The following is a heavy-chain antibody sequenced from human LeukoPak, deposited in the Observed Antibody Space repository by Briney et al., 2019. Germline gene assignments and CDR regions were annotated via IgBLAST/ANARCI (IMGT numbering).Heavy chain of an antibody. V-gene: IGHV4-38-2*02. CDR2: IYHSGST. CDR3: AREYSSSWYAYNWFDP. CDR1: GYSISSGYY. Sequence: PSETLSLTCTVSGYSISSGYYRGWIRQPPGKGLEWIGSIYHSGSTYYNPSLKSRVTISVDTSKNQFSLKLSSVTAADTAVYYCAREYSSSWYAYNWFDPWGQGTLVTVSS. D-gene: IGHD6-13*01. J-gene: IGHJ5*02.